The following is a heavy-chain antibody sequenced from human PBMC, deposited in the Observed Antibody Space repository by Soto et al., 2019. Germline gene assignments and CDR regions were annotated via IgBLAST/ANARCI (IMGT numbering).Heavy chain of an antibody. Sequence: ASVKVSCKASGYTFTGYYMHWVRQAPGQGLEWMGWINPNSGGTNYAQKFQGWVTMTRDTSISTAYMELSRLRSDDTAVYYCARDMATIGRYYYYYYGMDVWGQGTTVTVSS. V-gene: IGHV1-2*04. D-gene: IGHD5-12*01. CDR3: ARDMATIGRYYYYYYGMDV. J-gene: IGHJ6*02. CDR1: GYTFTGYY. CDR2: INPNSGGT.